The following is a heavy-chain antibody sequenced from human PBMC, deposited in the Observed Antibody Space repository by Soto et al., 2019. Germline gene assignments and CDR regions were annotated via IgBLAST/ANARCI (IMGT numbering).Heavy chain of an antibody. CDR3: ARLLYYDTNAYYFPPTLDV. Sequence: QLRLLESGPGLVKPSETLSLTCTVSGGSIISRSYYWGWIRQPPGKGLEWIGSVLNSGDTYYNPSLKSRVDIAIDSXXDXCXXKLSSVPAADTAVYYWARLLYYDTNAYYFPPTLDVWGQGTTVTVSS. V-gene: IGHV4-39*01. D-gene: IGHD3-22*01. CDR2: VLNSGDT. J-gene: IGHJ6*02. CDR1: GGSIISRSYY.